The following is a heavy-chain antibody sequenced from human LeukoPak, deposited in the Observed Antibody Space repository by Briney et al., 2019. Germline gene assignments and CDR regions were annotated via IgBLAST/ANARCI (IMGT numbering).Heavy chain of an antibody. J-gene: IGHJ4*02. CDR2: LNPNSGNT. CDR1: GYTFTSYD. V-gene: IGHV1-8*01. Sequence: ASVKVSRKASGYTFTSYDINWVRQATGQGPEWMGWLNPNSGNTGYAQKFQGRVTMTRNTSISTAYMDLSSLRSEDTAVYYCARGAPQEYCSGGSCPYFDYWGQGTLVTVSS. CDR3: ARGAPQEYCSGGSCPYFDY. D-gene: IGHD2-15*01.